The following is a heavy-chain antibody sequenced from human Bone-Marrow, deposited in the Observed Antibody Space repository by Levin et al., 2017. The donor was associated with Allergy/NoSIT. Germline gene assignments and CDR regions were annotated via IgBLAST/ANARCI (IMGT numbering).Heavy chain of an antibody. V-gene: IGHV3-30-3*01. Sequence: SCAASGFTFSSYAMHWVRQAPGKGLEWVAVISYDGSNKYYADSVKGRFTISRDNSKNTLYLQMNSLRAEDTAVYYCARRKFFYFDYWGQGTLVTVSS. J-gene: IGHJ4*02. CDR2: ISYDGSNK. CDR3: ARRKFFYFDY. CDR1: GFTFSSYA.